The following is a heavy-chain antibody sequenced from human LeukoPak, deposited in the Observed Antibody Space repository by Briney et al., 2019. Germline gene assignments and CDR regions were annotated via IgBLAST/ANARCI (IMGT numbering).Heavy chain of an antibody. CDR2: IYGTGTT. CDR3: ARVNYYDLDY. J-gene: IGHJ4*02. Sequence: GGSLRLSCAASGLTVSSSYMGWVRQAPGKGLEWVSIIYGTGTTYYADSVKGRFTISRDSSKNTLYLQMNSLRPEDTAVYYCARVNYYDLDYWGQGTLVTVSS. CDR1: GLTVSSSY. D-gene: IGHD3-22*01. V-gene: IGHV3-66*02.